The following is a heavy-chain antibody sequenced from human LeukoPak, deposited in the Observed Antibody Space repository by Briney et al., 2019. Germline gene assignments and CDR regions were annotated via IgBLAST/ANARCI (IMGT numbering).Heavy chain of an antibody. D-gene: IGHD3-16*02. J-gene: IGHJ4*02. CDR2: IYYSGST. CDR3: ARLTYDYVWGSYRYIFDY. V-gene: IGHV4-59*01. Sequence: PSETLSLTCTVSGGSISSYYWSWIRQPPGEGLEWIGYIYYSGSTNYNPSLKSRVTMSVDTSKNQFSLKLSSVTAADTAVYYCARLTYDYVWGSYRYIFDYWGQGTLVTVSS. CDR1: GGSISSYY.